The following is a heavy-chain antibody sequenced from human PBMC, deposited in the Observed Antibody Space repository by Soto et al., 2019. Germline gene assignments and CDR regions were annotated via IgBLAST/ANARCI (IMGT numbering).Heavy chain of an antibody. V-gene: IGHV1-18*01. CDR2: IGPSSGNT. Sequence: QVQLLQSGGQVKKPGASVKVSCKASGYTFTSYTISWVRQAPGQGLEWVGWIGPSSGNTDSARNLQDRVTMTTDTSTITADMELRSLSSDDTAVDYCARDTGNFFDYWGQGTLVTVSS. CDR3: ARDTGNFFDY. J-gene: IGHJ4*02. CDR1: GYTFTSYT.